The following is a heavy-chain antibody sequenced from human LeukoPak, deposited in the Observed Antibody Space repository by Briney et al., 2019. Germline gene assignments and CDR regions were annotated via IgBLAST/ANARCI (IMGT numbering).Heavy chain of an antibody. CDR3: ARGLKYRHYYYYGMDV. J-gene: IGHJ6*02. Sequence: PSETLSLTCAVYGGSFSGYYWSWIRQPPGKGLEWIGEINHSGSTNYNPSLKSRVTISVDTSKNQFSLKLSSVTAADTAVYYCARGLKYRHYYYYGMDVWGQGTTVTVSS. CDR1: GGSFSGYY. CDR2: INHSGST. V-gene: IGHV4-34*01. D-gene: IGHD3-16*02.